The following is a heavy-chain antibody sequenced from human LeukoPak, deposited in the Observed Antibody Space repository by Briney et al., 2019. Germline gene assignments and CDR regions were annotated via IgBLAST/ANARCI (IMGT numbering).Heavy chain of an antibody. CDR3: ARGGGSYYTGFDY. CDR2: IYYSGST. CDR1: GGSISSHY. J-gene: IGHJ4*02. V-gene: IGHV4-59*11. D-gene: IGHD1-26*01. Sequence: SETLSLTCTVSGGSISSHYWSWIRQPPGKGLEWIGYIYYSGSTNYNPSLKSRVTISVDTSKNQFSLKLSSVTAADTAVYYCARGGGSYYTGFDYWGQGTLVTVSS.